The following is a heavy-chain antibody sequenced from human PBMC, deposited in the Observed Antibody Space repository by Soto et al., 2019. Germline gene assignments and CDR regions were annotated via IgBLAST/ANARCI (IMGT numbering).Heavy chain of an antibody. J-gene: IGHJ4*01. V-gene: IGHV4-59*11. CDR2: THYSGTP. CDR3: AGSYGNAWYTY. Sequence: PSETLSLTCTVSIGSISTHYWSWIRQPPGKGLEWIGYTHYSGTPHYNPSLKSRVTTSVDTSKNQFSLRLNSVTAADTAIYYCAGSYGNAWYTYWGQGILVTVS. D-gene: IGHD6-13*01. CDR1: IGSISTHY.